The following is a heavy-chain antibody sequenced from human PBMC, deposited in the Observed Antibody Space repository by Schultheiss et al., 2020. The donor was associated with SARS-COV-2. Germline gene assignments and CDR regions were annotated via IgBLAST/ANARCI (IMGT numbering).Heavy chain of an antibody. D-gene: IGHD3-22*01. CDR1: GGSISSYY. CDR3: ARAGYDSSGYCPY. J-gene: IGHJ4*02. Sequence: SETLSLTCTVSGGSISSYYWSWIRQPPGKGLEWIGEINHSGSTNYNPSLESRVTISVDTSKNQFSLKLSSVTAADTAVYYCARAGYDSSGYCPYWGQGTLVTVSS. CDR2: INHSGST. V-gene: IGHV4-34*01.